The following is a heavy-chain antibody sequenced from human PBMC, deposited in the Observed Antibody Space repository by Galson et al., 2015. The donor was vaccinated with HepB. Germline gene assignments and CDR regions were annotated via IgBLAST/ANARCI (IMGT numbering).Heavy chain of an antibody. Sequence: SVKVSCKASGYTFTSYDINWVRQATGQGLEWMGWMNPNSGNTGYAQKFQDRVTITRDTSASTAYMELSSLRSEDTAVYYCARTYYYGSGSYFYQFEYWGQGTLVTVSS. CDR3: ARTYYYGSGSYFYQFEY. J-gene: IGHJ4*02. V-gene: IGHV1-8*01. CDR2: MNPNSGNT. CDR1: GYTFTSYD. D-gene: IGHD3-10*01.